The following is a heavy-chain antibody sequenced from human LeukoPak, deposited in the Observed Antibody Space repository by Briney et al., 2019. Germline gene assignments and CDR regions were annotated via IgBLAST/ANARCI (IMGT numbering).Heavy chain of an antibody. CDR2: ISYDGSNQ. CDR3: AKEGHGSSLYY. J-gene: IGHJ4*02. V-gene: IGHV3-30*18. D-gene: IGHD6-13*01. CDR1: GFPSAIYG. Sequence: PRRPLPLSCPAPGFPSAIYGMHWVRRAPRKGLEWVVVISYDGSNQYNTDSVKGLFTIARDNSKNTLYLQMNSLRAEDTAVYYCAKEGHGSSLYYWGQGTLVTVSS.